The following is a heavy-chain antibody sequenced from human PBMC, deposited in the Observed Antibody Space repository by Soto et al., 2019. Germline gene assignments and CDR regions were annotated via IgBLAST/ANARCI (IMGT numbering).Heavy chain of an antibody. D-gene: IGHD1-26*01. CDR2: IYHSGST. CDR3: ARAGVVGATALDY. CDR1: GDSISSGGYS. J-gene: IGHJ4*02. V-gene: IGHV4-30-2*01. Sequence: SETLSLTCAVSGDSISSGGYSWSWIRQPPGKGLEWIGYIYHSGSTYYNPSLKSRATISVDRSKNQFSLKLSSVTAADTAVYYCARAGVVGATALDYWGQGTLVTVSS.